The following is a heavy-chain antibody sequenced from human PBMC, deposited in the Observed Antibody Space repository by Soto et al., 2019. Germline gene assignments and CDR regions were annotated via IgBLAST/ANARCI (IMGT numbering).Heavy chain of an antibody. CDR2: IRSDGTTT. J-gene: IGHJ4*02. V-gene: IGHV3-48*02. CDR1: GFTFSDNP. CDR3: VRDHDFAFDT. Sequence: EAHLVESGGGLVQPGGSLRLSCAASGFTFSDNPMNCVRLAPGKGLEWVSHIRSDGTTTYYADSVKGRFTISRDNAKNSLYLHMNSLRDEDTAIYYCVRDHDFAFDTWGQGTLVTVSS. D-gene: IGHD2-21*02.